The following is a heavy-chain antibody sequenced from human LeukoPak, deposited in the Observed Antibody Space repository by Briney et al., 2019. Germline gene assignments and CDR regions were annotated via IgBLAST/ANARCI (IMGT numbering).Heavy chain of an antibody. J-gene: IGHJ5*01. Sequence: GGSLRLSCAASGFSFSDYYMGWIRQAPGKGLEWISYISGSGDTIYYADSVKGRFIISRDIAKNSQYVHMESLRAEDTAVYYCARDSWFGRYPGNWFDSWGEGTLATVSS. D-gene: IGHD3-10*01. CDR2: ISGSGDTI. CDR3: ARDSWFGRYPGNWFDS. V-gene: IGHV3-11*01. CDR1: GFSFSDYY.